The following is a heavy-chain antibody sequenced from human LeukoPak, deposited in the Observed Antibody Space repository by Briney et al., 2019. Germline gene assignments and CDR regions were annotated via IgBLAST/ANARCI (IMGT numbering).Heavy chain of an antibody. J-gene: IGHJ5*02. CDR3: ARLGYSSGNWFDP. V-gene: IGHV4-39*01. CDR2: IYFRGST. CDR1: GGSISSSSYY. Sequence: SETLSLTCTVSGGSISSSSYYWGWIRQPPGKGLEWIGSIYFRGSTYYNPSLKSGVTISVDTSKNQFSLKLSSVTAADTAVYYCARLGYSSGNWFDPWGQGTLVTVSS. D-gene: IGHD6-19*01.